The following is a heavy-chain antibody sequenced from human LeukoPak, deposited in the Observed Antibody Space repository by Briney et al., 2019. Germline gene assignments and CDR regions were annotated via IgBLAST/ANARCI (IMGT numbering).Heavy chain of an antibody. J-gene: IGHJ4*02. Sequence: GGSLRLSCAVSGATVSSNHMSWVRQPPGKGLEWVSAIFSAGGTYYADSVKGRFTLSRDISKNTLYLQTNSLRAEDTAVYYCVRDASWGQGTLVTVSS. V-gene: IGHV3-66*01. CDR3: VRDAS. CDR2: IFSAGGT. CDR1: GATVSSNH.